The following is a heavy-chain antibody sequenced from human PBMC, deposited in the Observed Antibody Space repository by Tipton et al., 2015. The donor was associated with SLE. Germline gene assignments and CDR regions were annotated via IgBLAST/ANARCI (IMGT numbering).Heavy chain of an antibody. J-gene: IGHJ4*02. Sequence: LRLSCTVSGGSISSSSYYWGWIRQPPGKGLEWIGSIYYSGSTYYNPSLKSRVTISVDTSKNQFSLKLSPVTAADTAVYYCARGATGSSSWYYWGQGTPVTVSS. CDR3: ARGATGSSSWYY. D-gene: IGHD6-13*01. V-gene: IGHV4-39*07. CDR2: IYYSGST. CDR1: GGSISSSSYY.